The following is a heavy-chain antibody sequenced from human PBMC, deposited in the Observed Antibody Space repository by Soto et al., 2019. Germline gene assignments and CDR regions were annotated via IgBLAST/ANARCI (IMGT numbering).Heavy chain of an antibody. Sequence: ASVKVSCKASGGSFSSYVITWVRQAPGQGLEWMGGIIPFFGTPNYAQKFQGRVTITADESTSTVYMELSSLRSEDTAAYFCARAVVPAHYHYYGMDVWGKGTTVTVSS. J-gene: IGHJ6*04. CDR3: ARAVVPAHYHYYGMDV. V-gene: IGHV1-69*13. CDR1: GGSFSSYV. D-gene: IGHD6-6*01. CDR2: IIPFFGTP.